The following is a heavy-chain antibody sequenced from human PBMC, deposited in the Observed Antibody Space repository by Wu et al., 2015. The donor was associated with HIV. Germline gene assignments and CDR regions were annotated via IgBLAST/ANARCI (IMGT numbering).Heavy chain of an antibody. CDR3: ATFSVVTMLNI. V-gene: IGHV1-2*06. Sequence: QVQLGVSGVEVRKPGASVQLSCETFHYDHYIHWVRQAPGQGLEWMGRINFRIGGTNYAQKFQGTVTMSIDTSINTAYMELSRLRSDDTAVYYCATFSVVTMLNIWGQGTLVTVSS. CDR1: HYDHY. J-gene: IGHJ4*02. CDR2: INFRIGGT. D-gene: IGHD3-10*02.